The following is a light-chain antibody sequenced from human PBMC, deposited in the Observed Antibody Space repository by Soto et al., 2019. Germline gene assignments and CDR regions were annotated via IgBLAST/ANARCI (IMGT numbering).Light chain of an antibody. CDR3: QHYGSLPYT. CDR1: PSVSSSY. CDR2: GAS. V-gene: IGKV3-20*01. Sequence: EIVLTQSPGTLSLSPGERVTLSCRASPSVSSSYLAWYQQKPGQAPRLLFYGASRRATGIPDRFSGGQSGTDFTLTVSRLEPEDFAVYFCQHYGSLPYTFGQGTKLEI. J-gene: IGKJ2*01.